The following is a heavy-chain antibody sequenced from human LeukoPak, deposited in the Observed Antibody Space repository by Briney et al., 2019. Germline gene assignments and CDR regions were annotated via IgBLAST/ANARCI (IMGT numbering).Heavy chain of an antibody. V-gene: IGHV1-24*01. J-gene: IGHJ3*02. CDR2: FDPEDGET. CDR1: VYTLTELS. Sequence: ASVNVSCKVSVYTLTELSMHWVRQAPGKGLEWMGGFDPEDGETIYAQKFQGRVTMTEDTSTDTANMELSSLRSEDTAVYYCATDEVSRAFDIWGQGTMVTVSS. CDR3: ATDEVSRAFDI.